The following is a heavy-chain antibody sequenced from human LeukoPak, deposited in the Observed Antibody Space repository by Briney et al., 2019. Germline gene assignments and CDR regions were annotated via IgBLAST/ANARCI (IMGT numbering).Heavy chain of an antibody. CDR3: AKPHFDY. CDR2: IRYDGSNK. CDR1: GFTFSSYA. J-gene: IGHJ4*02. Sequence: GGSLRLSCAASGFTFSSYAMTWVRQAPGKGLDWLAFIRYDGSNKYYADSVKGRFTISRDNSKNTLYLQMNSLRAEDTAVYYCAKPHFDYWGQGTLVTVSS. V-gene: IGHV3-30*02.